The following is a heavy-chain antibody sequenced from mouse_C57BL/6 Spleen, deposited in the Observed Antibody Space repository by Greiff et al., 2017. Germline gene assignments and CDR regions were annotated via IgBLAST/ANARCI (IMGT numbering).Heavy chain of an antibody. Sequence: QVQLQQPGAELVKPGASVKMSCKASGYTFTSYWITWVKQRPGQGLEWIGDIYPGSGSTNYNEKFKSKATLTVDTSSSTAYMQLSSLTSEDAAVYYCAREVYCYGSSWYFDVWGTGTTVTVSS. J-gene: IGHJ1*03. V-gene: IGHV1-55*01. D-gene: IGHD1-1*01. CDR3: AREVYCYGSSWYFDV. CDR1: GYTFTSYW. CDR2: IYPGSGST.